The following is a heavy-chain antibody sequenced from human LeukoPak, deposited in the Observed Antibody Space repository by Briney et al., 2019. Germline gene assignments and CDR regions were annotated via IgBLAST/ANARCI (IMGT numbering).Heavy chain of an antibody. CDR1: GGSIDSSSYY. Sequence: PSETLSLTCAVSGGSIDSSSYYWGWIRQPPGKGLEWLGSIFRTGSTYYSASLKSRVSISVDTSKNHIALKLTSVTASDTAVYFCARRVGFYGSGSLNYFDPWGQGILVSVS. CDR2: IFRTGST. J-gene: IGHJ5*01. D-gene: IGHD3-10*01. V-gene: IGHV4-39*02. CDR3: ARRVGFYGSGSLNYFDP.